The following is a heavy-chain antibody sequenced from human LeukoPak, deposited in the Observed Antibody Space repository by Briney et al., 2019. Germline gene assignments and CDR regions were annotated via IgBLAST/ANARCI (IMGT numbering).Heavy chain of an antibody. CDR2: ISGSGGST. D-gene: IGHD2-2*01. Sequence: AGGSLRLSCAASGFTFGSYAMSWVRQAPGKGLEWVSGISGSGGSTHYADSVKGRFTISRDNSKNTLYLQMSSLRAEDTAVYYCAKVSFIVVPAAMIDYWGQGTLVTVSS. CDR1: GFTFGSYA. V-gene: IGHV3-23*01. CDR3: AKVSFIVVPAAMIDY. J-gene: IGHJ4*02.